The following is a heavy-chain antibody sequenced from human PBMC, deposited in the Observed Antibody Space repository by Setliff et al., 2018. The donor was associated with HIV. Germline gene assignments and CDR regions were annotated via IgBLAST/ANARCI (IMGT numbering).Heavy chain of an antibody. Sequence: SSETLSLTCTVSGGSISSYYWSWIRQPPGKGLEWIGAIYQSGSSYYSPSLKSRVTLFLDSSKNQFSLTLNSLTAADTAVYYCARLAGQRTIAAADYFFDFWGQGALVTVSS. V-gene: IGHV4-59*08. J-gene: IGHJ4*02. CDR2: IYQSGSS. CDR3: ARLAGQRTIAAADYFFDF. D-gene: IGHD6-13*01. CDR1: GGSISSYY.